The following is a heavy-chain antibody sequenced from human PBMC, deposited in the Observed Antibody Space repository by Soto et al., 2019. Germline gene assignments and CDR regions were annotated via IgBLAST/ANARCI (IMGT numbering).Heavy chain of an antibody. Sequence: GGSLRLSCAASGFTFSNAWMSWVRQAPGKGLEWVGRIKSKTDGGTTDYAAPVKGRFTISRDDSKNTLYLQMNSLKTEDTAVYYCTTVLTTTVTTTFYYYYYMDVWGKGTTVTVSS. J-gene: IGHJ6*03. CDR3: TTVLTTTVTTTFYYYYYMDV. V-gene: IGHV3-15*01. CDR1: GFTFSNAW. D-gene: IGHD4-17*01. CDR2: IKSKTDGGTT.